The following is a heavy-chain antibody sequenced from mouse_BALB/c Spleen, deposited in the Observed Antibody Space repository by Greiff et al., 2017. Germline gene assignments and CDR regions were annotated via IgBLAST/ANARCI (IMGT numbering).Heavy chain of an antibody. D-gene: IGHD2-1*01. CDR1: GFSLTSYG. J-gene: IGHJ3*01. CDR2: IWAGGST. CDR3: AREEGNGNYWFAY. Sequence: QVQLKESGPGLVAPSQSLSITCTVSGFSLTSYGVHWVRQPPGKGLEWLGVIWAGGSTNYNSALMSRLSISKDNSKSQVFLKMNSLQTDDTAMYYCAREEGNGNYWFAYWGQGTLVTVSA. V-gene: IGHV2-9*02.